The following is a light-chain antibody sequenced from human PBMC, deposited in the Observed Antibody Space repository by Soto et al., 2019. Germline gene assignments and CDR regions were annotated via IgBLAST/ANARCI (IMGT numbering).Light chain of an antibody. CDR2: GVS. Sequence: EIVMTQSPATLSVSPGERATLSCRASQSISSNLAWYQQKPGQAPSLLLYGVSTRAPGIPTRFSGSGSGTEFTLTISSLQSEDFAIYYCQQYNNWPRTFGPGTRVDFK. J-gene: IGKJ3*01. CDR1: QSISSN. V-gene: IGKV3D-15*01. CDR3: QQYNNWPRT.